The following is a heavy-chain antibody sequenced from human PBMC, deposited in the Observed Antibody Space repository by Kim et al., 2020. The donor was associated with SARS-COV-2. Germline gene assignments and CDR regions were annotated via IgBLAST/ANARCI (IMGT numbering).Heavy chain of an antibody. Sequence: GGSLRLSCAASGFTFSSYGMHWVRQAPGKGLEWVAAIWGDGSNKYYADSVKGRFTISRDNSKNTLYLQMNSLRAEDTAVYYCARGALQGLVDYYYYGMDV. D-gene: IGHD6-19*01. CDR3: ARGALQGLVDYYYYGMDV. CDR1: GFTFSSYG. CDR2: IWGDGSNK. V-gene: IGHV3-33*01. J-gene: IGHJ6*01.